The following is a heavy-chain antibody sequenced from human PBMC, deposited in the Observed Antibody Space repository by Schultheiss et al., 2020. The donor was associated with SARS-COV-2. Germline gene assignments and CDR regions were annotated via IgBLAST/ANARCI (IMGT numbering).Heavy chain of an antibody. CDR3: AREGRPH. Sequence: GGSLRLSCAASGFTFDDYAMHWVRQAPGKGLEWVSGISWNSGSTYYADSVKGRFTISRDNAKNSLYLQMNSLRAEDTAVYYCAREGRPHWGQGTLVTVSS. J-gene: IGHJ4*02. CDR2: ISWNSGST. CDR1: GFTFDDYA. V-gene: IGHV3-9*01.